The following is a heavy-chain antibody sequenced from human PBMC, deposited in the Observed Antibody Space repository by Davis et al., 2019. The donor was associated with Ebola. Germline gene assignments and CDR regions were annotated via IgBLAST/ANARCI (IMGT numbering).Heavy chain of an antibody. J-gene: IGHJ5*02. CDR3: VREWELLRNWLDP. D-gene: IGHD1-26*01. CDR1: GASIETFY. CDR2: IYYSGSH. Sequence: SETLSLTCTVSGASIETFYWSWIRQSPGKGLEWIGWIYYSGSHKYNSSLKSRVTMSVDTSKRQFSLRLTSVTAADTAVYYCVREWELLRNWLDPWGQGTLVTVSS. V-gene: IGHV4-59*01.